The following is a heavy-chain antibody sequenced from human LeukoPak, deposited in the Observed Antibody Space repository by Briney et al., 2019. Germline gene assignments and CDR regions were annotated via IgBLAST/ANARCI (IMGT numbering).Heavy chain of an antibody. J-gene: IGHJ4*02. CDR2: ISSTSSYI. V-gene: IGHV3-21*01. CDR3: ARDNSVVIEFDY. D-gene: IGHD2-15*01. Sequence: GGSLRLSCAASGFTFSSYIMNWVRQAPGKGLEWVSSISSTSSYINYADSVKGRFTISRDNAKNALYLQMNSLRAEDTAVYYCARDNSVVIEFDYWGEGTLVTVSS. CDR1: GFTFSSYI.